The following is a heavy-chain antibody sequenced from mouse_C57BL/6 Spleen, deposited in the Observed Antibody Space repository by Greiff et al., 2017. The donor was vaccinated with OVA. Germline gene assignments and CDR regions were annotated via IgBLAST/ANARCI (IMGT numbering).Heavy chain of an antibody. CDR3: ARRSYYGNPWFAY. D-gene: IGHD2-1*01. J-gene: IGHJ3*01. Sequence: EVKLVESGPELVKPGASVKIPCKASGYTFTDYNMDWVKQSHGKSLEWIGDINPNNGGTIYNQKFKGKATLTVDKSSSTAYMELRSLTSEDTAVYYCARRSYYGNPWFAYWGQGTLVTVSA. V-gene: IGHV1-18*01. CDR2: INPNNGGT. CDR1: GYTFTDYN.